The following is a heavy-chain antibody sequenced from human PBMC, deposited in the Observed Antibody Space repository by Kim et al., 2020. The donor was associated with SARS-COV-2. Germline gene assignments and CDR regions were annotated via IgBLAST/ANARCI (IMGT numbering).Heavy chain of an antibody. CDR3: AKSTTLVPAAIGVY. J-gene: IGHJ4*02. Sequence: SVKVSCKASGGTFSSYAISWVRQAPGQGLEWMGRIIPILGIANYAQKFQGRVTITADKSTSTAYMELSSLRSEDTAVYYCAKSTTLVPAAIGVYWGQGTLVTVSS. V-gene: IGHV1-69*04. CDR2: IIPILGIA. D-gene: IGHD2-2*02. CDR1: GGTFSSYA.